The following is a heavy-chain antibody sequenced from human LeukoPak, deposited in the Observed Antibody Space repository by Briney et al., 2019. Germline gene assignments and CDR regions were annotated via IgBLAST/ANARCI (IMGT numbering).Heavy chain of an antibody. J-gene: IGHJ4*02. Sequence: GASVKVSCKASGYTFTSYGISWVRQAPGQGLEWMGWISAYNGNTNYAQKLQGRVTMTTDTSTSTAYMELRSLRPDDTAVYYCARDRLLAASGSYSPYYFDYWGQGTLVTVSS. CDR1: GYTFTSYG. V-gene: IGHV1-18*01. CDR2: ISAYNGNT. D-gene: IGHD1-26*01. CDR3: ARDRLLAASGSYSPYYFDY.